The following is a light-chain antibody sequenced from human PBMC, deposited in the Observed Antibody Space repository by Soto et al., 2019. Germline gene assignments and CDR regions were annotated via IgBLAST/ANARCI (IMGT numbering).Light chain of an antibody. CDR1: QDIGSW. CDR3: QRYDTYLWT. J-gene: IGKJ1*01. Sequence: DIQMTQSPSTLAASVGDTVTVTCRASQDIGSWLAWYQQKAGEAPKLLIFDASSLEDDVPSRFSGSGSGTEFTLSISSLQPDDIATYYCQRYDTYLWTFGQGTKV. CDR2: DAS. V-gene: IGKV1-5*01.